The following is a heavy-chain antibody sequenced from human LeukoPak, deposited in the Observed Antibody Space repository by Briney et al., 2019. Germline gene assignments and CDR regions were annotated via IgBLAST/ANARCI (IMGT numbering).Heavy chain of an antibody. CDR1: GYTFTSYY. J-gene: IGHJ3*02. Sequence: ASVKVSCKASGYTFTSYYMHWVRQAPGQGLEWMGIINPSGGSTSYAQKFQGRVTMTRDTSTSTVYMELSSLRSEDTAVYYCARANYCSSTSCPKDEAFDIWGQGTMVTVSS. CDR2: INPSGGST. D-gene: IGHD2-2*01. V-gene: IGHV1-46*01. CDR3: ARANYCSSTSCPKDEAFDI.